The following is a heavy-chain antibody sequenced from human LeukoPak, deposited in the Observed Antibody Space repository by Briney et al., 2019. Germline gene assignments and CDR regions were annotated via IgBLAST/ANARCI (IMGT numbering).Heavy chain of an antibody. D-gene: IGHD2-15*01. V-gene: IGHV4-30-4*08. CDR2: IYYSGST. J-gene: IGHJ6*03. CDR1: GGSISSGDYY. Sequence: SETLSLTCTVSGGSISSGDYYWSWIRQPPGKGLEWIGYIYYSGSTYYNPSLKSRVTISVDTSKNQFSLKLSSVTAADTAVYYCARYYCSGGSCYSYYYYYMDVRGKGTTVTVSS. CDR3: ARYYCSGGSCYSYYYYYMDV.